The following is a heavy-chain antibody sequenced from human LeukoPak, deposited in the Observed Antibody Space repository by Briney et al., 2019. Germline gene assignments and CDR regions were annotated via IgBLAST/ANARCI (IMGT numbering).Heavy chain of an antibody. V-gene: IGHV1-69*05. Sequence: GSSVKVSCKASGGTFSSYAISWVRQAPGQGLEWMGRIIPIFGTANYAQKFQGRVTITTDEFTSTAYMELSSLRSEDTAVYYCARGTQWLDTDYWGQGTLVTVSS. D-gene: IGHD6-19*01. CDR1: GGTFSSYA. J-gene: IGHJ4*02. CDR2: IIPIFGTA. CDR3: ARGTQWLDTDY.